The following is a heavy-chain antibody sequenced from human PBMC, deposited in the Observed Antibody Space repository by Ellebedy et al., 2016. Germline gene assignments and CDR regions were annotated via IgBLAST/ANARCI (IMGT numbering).Heavy chain of an antibody. V-gene: IGHV3-7*01. CDR2: IKQDGSEK. Sequence: GGSLRLXXAASGFTFSSYAMSWVRQAPGKGLEWVANIKQDGSEKYYVDSVKGRFTISRDNAKNSLYLQMNSLRAEDTAVYYCAGGYSYGYYWGQGTLVTVSS. D-gene: IGHD5-18*01. CDR1: GFTFSSYA. CDR3: AGGYSYGYY. J-gene: IGHJ4*02.